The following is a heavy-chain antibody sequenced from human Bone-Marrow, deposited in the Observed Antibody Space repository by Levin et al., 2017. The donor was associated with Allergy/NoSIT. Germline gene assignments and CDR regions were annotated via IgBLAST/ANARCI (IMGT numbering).Heavy chain of an antibody. J-gene: IGHJ4*02. CDR2: ISSSSSYI. D-gene: IGHD4-17*01. CDR3: ARSFPKLRDYRFG. Sequence: GGSLRLSCAASGFTFSSYSMNWVRQAPGKGLEWVSSISSSSSYIYYADSVKGRFTISRDNAKNSLYLQMNSLRAEDTAVYYCARSFPKLRDYRFGWGQGTLVTVSS. CDR1: GFTFSSYS. V-gene: IGHV3-21*01.